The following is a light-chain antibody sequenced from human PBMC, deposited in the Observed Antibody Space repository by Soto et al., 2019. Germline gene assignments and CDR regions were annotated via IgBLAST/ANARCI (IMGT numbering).Light chain of an antibody. V-gene: IGKV3-15*01. CDR2: GAS. J-gene: IGKJ5*01. CDR1: QSVSSN. CDR3: QQRNVWPPVT. Sequence: EIVMTQSPATLSVSPGERATLSCRASQSVSSNLAWYQQKPGQAPRLLIYGASTRATGIPARFSGSGSGTEFTLTISSLQSEDFAVYYCQQRNVWPPVTFGQGTRLE.